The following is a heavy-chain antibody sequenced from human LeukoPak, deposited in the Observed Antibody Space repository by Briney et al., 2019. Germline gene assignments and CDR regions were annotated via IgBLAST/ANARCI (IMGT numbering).Heavy chain of an antibody. CDR1: GFTFSSYA. D-gene: IGHD3-10*01. J-gene: IGHJ4*02. CDR2: ISSNGGST. CDR3: VKPGATMVRGVLDY. Sequence: GGSLKLSCSASGFTFSSYAMHWVRQAPGKGLEYVSAISSNGGSTYYADSVKGRFTISRDNSKNTLYLQMSSLRAEDTAVYYCVKPGATMVRGVLDYWGQGTLVTVSS. V-gene: IGHV3-64D*06.